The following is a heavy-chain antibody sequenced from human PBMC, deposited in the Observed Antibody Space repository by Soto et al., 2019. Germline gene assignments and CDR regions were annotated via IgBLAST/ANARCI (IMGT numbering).Heavy chain of an antibody. J-gene: IGHJ6*02. CDR3: AKEFGWELQLSHPYYNSGMDV. Sequence: GGSLRLSCAASGFPFGDFGMHWLRQAPGKGLEWVAVISHDGSDKFYADSVKARFTISRDNSKNTLYLQMSGLRAEETAVYYCAKEFGWELQLSHPYYNSGMDVWGQGTTVTVSS. CDR1: GFPFGDFG. V-gene: IGHV3-30*18. D-gene: IGHD1-1*01. CDR2: ISHDGSDK.